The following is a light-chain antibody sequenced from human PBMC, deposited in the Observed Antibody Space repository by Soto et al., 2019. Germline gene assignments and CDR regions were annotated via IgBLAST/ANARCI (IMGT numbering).Light chain of an antibody. Sequence: DTRMTQSPSALSASVGVRVTIICRASQSISTQLAWYQQKPGVAPKLLISGAFSLESGVPARFSGSGSGTEFALTISSLQPDYFATNYCQQYYSYSTFGQGTTVDIK. CDR2: GAF. J-gene: IGKJ1*01. CDR3: QQYYSYST. V-gene: IGKV1-5*02. CDR1: QSISTQ.